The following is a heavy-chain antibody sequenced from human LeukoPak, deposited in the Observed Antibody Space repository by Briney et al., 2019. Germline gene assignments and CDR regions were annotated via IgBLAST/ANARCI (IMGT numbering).Heavy chain of an antibody. J-gene: IGHJ4*02. V-gene: IGHV1-3*01. Sequence: GASVKVSCKASGYTFTSYVMHWVRQAPGQRLEWMGWINVGNGNTKYSQKFQGRVTITRDTSASTAYMELSSLRSEDTAVYYCARDTFGTSRPSDYWGQGTLVTVSS. CDR1: GYTFTSYV. D-gene: IGHD2-2*01. CDR2: INVGNGNT. CDR3: ARDTFGTSRPSDY.